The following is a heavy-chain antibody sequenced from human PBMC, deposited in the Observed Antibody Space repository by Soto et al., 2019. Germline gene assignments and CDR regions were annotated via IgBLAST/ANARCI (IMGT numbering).Heavy chain of an antibody. CDR3: ARDKNRDSSSWSHYESDY. CDR2: ISSSSSSYI. J-gene: IGHJ4*02. D-gene: IGHD6-13*01. V-gene: IGHV3-21*01. Sequence: GSLRLSCAASGFTFSSYSMNGVRQAPGKGLEWGSSISSSSSSYIYDADSVKGRFTIARDNAKNSLYLQMNSLRAEDTAVYYCARDKNRDSSSWSHYESDYWGQGTLVTVSS. CDR1: GFTFSSYS.